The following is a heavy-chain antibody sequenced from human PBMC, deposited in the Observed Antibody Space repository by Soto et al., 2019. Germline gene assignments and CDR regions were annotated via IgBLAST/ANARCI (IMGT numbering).Heavy chain of an antibody. D-gene: IGHD1-26*01. Sequence: ASVKVSCKASGYTFTGYYMHWVRQAPGQGLEWMGWINPNSGGTNYAQKFQGRVTMTRDTSIGTAYMELSRLRSDDTAVYYCAREKWEQTYYYGMDVWGQGTTVTVSS. CDR3: AREKWEQTYYYGMDV. V-gene: IGHV1-2*02. CDR2: INPNSGGT. CDR1: GYTFTGYY. J-gene: IGHJ6*02.